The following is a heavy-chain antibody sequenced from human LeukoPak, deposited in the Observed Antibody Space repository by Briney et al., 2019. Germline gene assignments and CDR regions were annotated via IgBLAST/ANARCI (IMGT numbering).Heavy chain of an antibody. D-gene: IGHD1-26*01. CDR1: GFTFGNFG. Sequence: PGGSLRLSCTASGFTFGNFGMSWVRQAPGKGLEWVSLISGSGDSTYYADSVKGRFTISRDNSKNTLYLQMSSLRAEDTAVYFCAREVGSFDYWGQGTLVTVSS. J-gene: IGHJ4*02. CDR2: ISGSGDST. V-gene: IGHV3-23*01. CDR3: AREVGSFDY.